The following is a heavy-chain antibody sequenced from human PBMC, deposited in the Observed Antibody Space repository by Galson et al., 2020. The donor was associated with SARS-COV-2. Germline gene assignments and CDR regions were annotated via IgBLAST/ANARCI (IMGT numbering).Heavy chain of an antibody. CDR3: ARGGRGNNAYYYYGLDV. Sequence: GESLKISCAASGFTYSDYYMSWIRQAPGKGLEWVSYIRNSGSNMYYADSVKGRFTISRDNAKNSLYLQMNSLRAEDTAVYYCARGGRGNNAYYYYGLDVWGQGTTVSVSS. J-gene: IGHJ6*02. V-gene: IGHV3-11*01. CDR1: GFTYSDYY. CDR2: IRNSGSNM. D-gene: IGHD1-20*01.